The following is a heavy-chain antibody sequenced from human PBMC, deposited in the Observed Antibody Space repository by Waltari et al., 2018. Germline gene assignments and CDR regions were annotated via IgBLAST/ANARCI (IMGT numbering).Heavy chain of an antibody. Sequence: QVQLVQSGAEVKKPGASVKVSCKVSGYTLTELSMHWVRQAPGKGLEWMGGFDPEDGETIYAQKFQGRVTMTEVTSTDTAYMELSSLRSEDTAVYYCATDTTFYGGNSFWYFDLWGRGTLVTVSS. D-gene: IGHD2-21*02. CDR1: GYTLTELS. CDR3: ATDTTFYGGNSFWYFDL. V-gene: IGHV1-24*01. J-gene: IGHJ2*01. CDR2: FDPEDGET.